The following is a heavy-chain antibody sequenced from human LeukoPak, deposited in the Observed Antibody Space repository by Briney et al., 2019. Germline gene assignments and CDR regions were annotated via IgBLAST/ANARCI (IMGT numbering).Heavy chain of an antibody. CDR1: GGSISSYY. CDR3: ARESIAAAGTRNGAFDI. V-gene: IGHV4-4*07. CDR2: MYTSGST. J-gene: IGHJ3*02. Sequence: SETLSLTCTVSGGSISSYYWSWIRQPAGKGLEWIGRMYTSGSTNYNPSLKSRVTMSVDTSKNQFSLKLSSVTAADTAVYYCARESIAAAGTRNGAFDIWGQGTTVTVSS. D-gene: IGHD6-13*01.